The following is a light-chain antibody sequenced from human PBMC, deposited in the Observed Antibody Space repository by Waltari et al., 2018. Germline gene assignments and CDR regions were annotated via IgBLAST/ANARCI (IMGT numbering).Light chain of an antibody. V-gene: IGKV1-33*01. CDR3: QCYDNLPPLT. J-gene: IGKJ4*01. Sequence: DIQMTQSPSSLSASVGDRVTITCQASQDIIQYLNWYQQKPGKAPTLLIYDASNLEKGVPSRFSGSGSGTDFTFTITSLQPEDIATYYCQCYDNLPPLTFGGGTKVEIK. CDR2: DAS. CDR1: QDIIQY.